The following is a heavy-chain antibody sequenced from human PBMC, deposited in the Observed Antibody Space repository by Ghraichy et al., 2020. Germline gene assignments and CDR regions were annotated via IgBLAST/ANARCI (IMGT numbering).Heavy chain of an antibody. CDR1: GGSISSYY. D-gene: IGHD3-3*01. CDR2: IYTSGST. Sequence: SETLSLTCTVSGGSISSYYWSWIRQPPGKGLEWIGYIYTSGSTNYNASLKSRVTISVDTSKNQFSLKLSSVTAADTAVYYCARHGSGDYDFWSGYYTEDYYYGMDVWGQGTTVTVSS. V-gene: IGHV4-4*09. CDR3: ARHGSGDYDFWSGYYTEDYYYGMDV. J-gene: IGHJ6*02.